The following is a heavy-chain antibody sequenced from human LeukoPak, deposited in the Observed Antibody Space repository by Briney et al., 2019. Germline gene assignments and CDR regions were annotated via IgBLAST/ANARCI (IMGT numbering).Heavy chain of an antibody. CDR3: ARDRISGRGYNGFLDY. D-gene: IGHD5-12*01. V-gene: IGHV3-7*03. CDR2: IKQDGSAK. J-gene: IGHJ4*02. Sequence: GGPLRLSCAASGFTLSTYWMSWVRQAPGKGLEWVANIKQDGSAKFYVDSVKGRFTISRDNAENSLDLQMNSLRAEDTAVYYCARDRISGRGYNGFLDYWGQGTLGTVSS. CDR1: GFTLSTYW.